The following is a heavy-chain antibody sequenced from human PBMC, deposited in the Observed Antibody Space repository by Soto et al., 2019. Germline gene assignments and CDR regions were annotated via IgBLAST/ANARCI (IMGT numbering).Heavy chain of an antibody. CDR1: GYTFTGYY. CDR3: AREKRSGDTKTPYYYYCMDV. V-gene: IGHV1-2*04. D-gene: IGHD2-21*01. CDR2: ITPNSGGT. J-gene: IGHJ6*01. Sequence: QVQLVQAGAEVKKPGASVKFSCKASGYTFTGYYMHWVRQAPGQGLEWMGWITPNSGGTNYAQKFQGWVTMTRDTSISTAYMELSRLRSDDTAVYYWAREKRSGDTKTPYYYYCMDVWGHGTTVTVSS.